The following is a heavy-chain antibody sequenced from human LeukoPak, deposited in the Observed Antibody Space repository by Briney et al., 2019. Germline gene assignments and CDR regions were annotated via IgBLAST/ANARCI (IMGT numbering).Heavy chain of an antibody. CDR1: GFTFSSCG. D-gene: IGHD1-26*01. Sequence: GGSLRLSCAASGFTFSSCGMHWVRQAPGKGLEWVAVISYDGSNKYYADSVKGRFTISRDNSKNTLYLQMNSLRAEDTAVYYCAKDGGVGANTALDYWGQGTLVTVSS. V-gene: IGHV3-30*18. J-gene: IGHJ4*02. CDR3: AKDGGVGANTALDY. CDR2: ISYDGSNK.